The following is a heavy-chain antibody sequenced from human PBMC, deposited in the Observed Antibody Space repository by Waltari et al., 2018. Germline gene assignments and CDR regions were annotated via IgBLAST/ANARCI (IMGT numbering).Heavy chain of an antibody. CDR1: GGSIRSGSVQ. J-gene: IGHJ6*02. V-gene: IGHV4-61*02. CDR2: IFPSGGT. CDR3: ARDEARYYYIMTGGGYYGLDV. Sequence: QVQLQESGPGLVRPSQTLSPTCTVYGGSIRSGSVQWTWIRQAAGKGLEVVWHIFPSGGTKYNPSLKSRVSVSLDTSENQFSLRLSSVTAADTAVYYGARDEARYYYIMTGGGYYGLDVWGQGTTVTVSS. D-gene: IGHD3-9*01.